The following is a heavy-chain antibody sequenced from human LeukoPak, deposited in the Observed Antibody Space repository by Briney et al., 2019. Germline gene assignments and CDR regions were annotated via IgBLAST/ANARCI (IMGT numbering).Heavy chain of an antibody. D-gene: IGHD2-15*01. V-gene: IGHV3-30*03. J-gene: IGHJ4*02. CDR1: GFTFSSYG. CDR2: ISYDGSNK. Sequence: GGSLRLSCAASGFTFSSYGMHWVRQAPGKGLEWVAVISYDGSNKYCADSVKGRFTISRDNSKNTLYLQMNSLRAEDTAVYYCARDEGSGPPRFDYWGQGTLVTVPS. CDR3: ARDEGSGPPRFDY.